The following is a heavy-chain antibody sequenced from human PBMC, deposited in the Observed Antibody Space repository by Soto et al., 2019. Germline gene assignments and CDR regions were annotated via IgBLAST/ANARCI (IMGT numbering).Heavy chain of an antibody. CDR2: IYYSGST. CDR3: ARRAGYCSGGSCYSFFDY. D-gene: IGHD2-15*01. J-gene: IGHJ4*02. CDR1: GGSISSSSYY. V-gene: IGHV4-39*01. Sequence: SETLSLTCTVSGGSISSSSYYWGWICQPPGKGLEWIGSIYYSGSTYYNPSLKSRVTISVDTAKNQFSLKLSSVTAADTAVYYCARRAGYCSGGSCYSFFDYWGQGTLVTVSS.